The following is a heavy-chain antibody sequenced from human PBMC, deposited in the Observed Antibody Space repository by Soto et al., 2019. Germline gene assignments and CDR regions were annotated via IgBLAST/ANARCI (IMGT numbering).Heavy chain of an antibody. Sequence: SETLSLTCFVSGGSVSRGSYYWTWIRQPPGKGLEWIGYILDSGTTDYNPSLKSRVTMSVDTSKNQFSLNLRSVTAADTAVYYCARQRVLPAQYYFDSWGQGVVVTASS. J-gene: IGHJ4*02. D-gene: IGHD6-13*01. V-gene: IGHV4-61*01. CDR1: GGSVSRGSYY. CDR2: ILDSGTT. CDR3: ARQRVLPAQYYFDS.